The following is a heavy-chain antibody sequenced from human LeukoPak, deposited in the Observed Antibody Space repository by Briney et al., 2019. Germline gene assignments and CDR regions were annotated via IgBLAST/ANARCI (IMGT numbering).Heavy chain of an antibody. CDR2: IDNDGSTT. CDR3: ARAHLAVVGRTPDY. Sequence: PGGSLRLSCAASGFTFSRHWMHWVRQAPGKGLVWVSRIDNDGSTTTYADSVGGRFTISRDNAKNTLYLQMNSLRDEDTAVYYCARAHLAVVGRTPDYWGQGTLVTVSS. J-gene: IGHJ4*02. D-gene: IGHD6-19*01. V-gene: IGHV3-74*01. CDR1: GFTFSRHW.